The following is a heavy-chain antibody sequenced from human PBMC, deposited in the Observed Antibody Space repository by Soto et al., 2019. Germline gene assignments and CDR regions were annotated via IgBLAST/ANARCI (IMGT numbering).Heavy chain of an antibody. CDR2: IYYSGST. CDR3: ARDQTYYYGSGSPTRYYYYGMDV. J-gene: IGHJ6*02. CDR1: GGSISSYC. D-gene: IGHD3-10*01. Sequence: SETLSLTCTVYGGSISSYCWSWIRQPPGKGLEWIGYIYYSGSTNYNPSLKSRVTISVDTSKNQFSLKLSSVTAADTAVYYCARDQTYYYGSGSPTRYYYYGMDVWGQGTTVTVSS. V-gene: IGHV4-59*01.